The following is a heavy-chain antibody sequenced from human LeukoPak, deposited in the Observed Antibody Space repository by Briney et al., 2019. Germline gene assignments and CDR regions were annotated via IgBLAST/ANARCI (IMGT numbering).Heavy chain of an antibody. CDR1: GFTFSNYA. Sequence: GGSLRLSCAASGFTFSNYAMNWVRQAPGKGPEWVSVISGSGGSTYYANSVKGRLTISRDNSKKTLSLQMNSLRAEDTAIYYCAKGGGYDSSSWYDYWGQGTLVTVSS. CDR2: ISGSGGST. J-gene: IGHJ4*02. D-gene: IGHD6-13*01. CDR3: AKGGGYDSSSWYDY. V-gene: IGHV3-23*01.